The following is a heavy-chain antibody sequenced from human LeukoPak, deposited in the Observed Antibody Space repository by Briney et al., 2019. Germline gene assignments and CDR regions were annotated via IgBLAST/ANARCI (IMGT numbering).Heavy chain of an antibody. CDR3: ARDSSGYYYFDY. CDR2: INHSGST. CDR1: GGSFSGYY. V-gene: IGHV4-34*09. Sequence: SETLSLTCAVYGGSFSGYYWSWIRQPPGKGLEWIGEINHSGSTDYNPSLKSRVSISVDTSKNQFSLKLSSVTAADTAVYYCARDSSGYYYFDYWGQGTLVTVSS. D-gene: IGHD3-22*01. J-gene: IGHJ4*02.